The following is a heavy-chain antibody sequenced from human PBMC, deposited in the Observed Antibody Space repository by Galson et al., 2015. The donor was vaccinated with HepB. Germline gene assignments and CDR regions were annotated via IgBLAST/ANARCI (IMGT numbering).Heavy chain of an antibody. J-gene: IGHJ4*02. D-gene: IGHD5-12*01. Sequence: SLRLSCAASGFTFGDYAMSWVRQAPGKGLEWVGFIRSKAYGGTTEYAAPVKGRFTISRDDPKSIAYLQMNSLKTEDTAVYYCTRSASIIVATSPGGYWGQGTLVTVSS. CDR2: IRSKAYGGTT. CDR1: GFTFGDYA. CDR3: TRSASIIVATSPGGY. V-gene: IGHV3-49*04.